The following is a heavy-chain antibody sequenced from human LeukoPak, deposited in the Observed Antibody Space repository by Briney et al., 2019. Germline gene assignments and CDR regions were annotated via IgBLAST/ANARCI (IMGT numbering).Heavy chain of an antibody. J-gene: IGHJ5*02. D-gene: IGHD6-13*01. Sequence: PGGSLRLSCAASGFTFSSYWMSWVRQAPGKGLGWVANIKQDGSEKYYVDSVKGRFTISRDNAKNSLYLQMNSLRAEDTAVYYCARGSAAAGTYWFDPWGQGTLVTVSS. V-gene: IGHV3-7*01. CDR2: IKQDGSEK. CDR3: ARGSAAAGTYWFDP. CDR1: GFTFSSYW.